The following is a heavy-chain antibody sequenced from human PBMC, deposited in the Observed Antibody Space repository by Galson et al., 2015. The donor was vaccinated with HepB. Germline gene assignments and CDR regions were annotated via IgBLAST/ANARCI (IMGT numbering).Heavy chain of an antibody. CDR2: VHYSGRT. V-gene: IGHV4-61*03. CDR1: GASVSSGNYY. CDR3: ARGVLY. Sequence: SETLSLTCTVSGASVSSGNYYWSWIRQPPGKGLEWIGYVHYSGRTYYNPSLESRVTISLDTSKNHFSLRLTSVTATDTAVYYCARGVLYWSQGTLVTVSS. J-gene: IGHJ4*02.